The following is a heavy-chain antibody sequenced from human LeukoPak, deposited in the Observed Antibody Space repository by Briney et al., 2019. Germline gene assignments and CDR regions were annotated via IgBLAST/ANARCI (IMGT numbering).Heavy chain of an antibody. CDR2: INPSGGST. Sequence: GASVKVSCKASGYTFSSYYMHWVRQAPGQGLEWMGIINPSGGSTSYAQKFQGRVTMTRDTSTSTVYMELSSLRSEDTAVYYCARDMECSGGSCYFSPDYWGQGTLVTVSS. J-gene: IGHJ4*02. D-gene: IGHD2-15*01. CDR1: GYTFSSYY. CDR3: ARDMECSGGSCYFSPDY. V-gene: IGHV1-46*01.